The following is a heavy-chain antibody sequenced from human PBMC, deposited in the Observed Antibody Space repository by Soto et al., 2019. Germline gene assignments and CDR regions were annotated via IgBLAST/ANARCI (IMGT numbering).Heavy chain of an antibody. CDR3: ARLSRAVAGDRRDY. Sequence: QLQLQESGPGLVKPSETLSLTCTVSGGSISSSSYYWGWIRQPPGKGLEWIGSIYYSGSTYYNPSLKSRVTISVDTSKNQFSLKLSSVTAADTAVYYCARLSRAVAGDRRDYWGQGTLVTVSS. CDR1: GGSISSSSYY. D-gene: IGHD6-19*01. V-gene: IGHV4-39*01. J-gene: IGHJ4*02. CDR2: IYYSGST.